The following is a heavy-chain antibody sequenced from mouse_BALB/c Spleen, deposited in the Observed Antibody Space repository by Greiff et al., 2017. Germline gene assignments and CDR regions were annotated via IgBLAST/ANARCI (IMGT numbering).Heavy chain of an antibody. CDR1: GYAFTNYL. CDR2: INPGSGGT. J-gene: IGHJ2*01. Sequence: QVQLQQSGAELVRPGTSVKVSCKASGYAFTNYLIEWVKQRPGQGLEWIGVINPGSGGTNYNEKFKGKATLTADKSSSTAYMQLSSLTSDDTAVYYCAVRSYYFDYWGQGTTLTVSS. D-gene: IGHD2-14*01. CDR3: AVRSYYFDY. V-gene: IGHV1-54*01.